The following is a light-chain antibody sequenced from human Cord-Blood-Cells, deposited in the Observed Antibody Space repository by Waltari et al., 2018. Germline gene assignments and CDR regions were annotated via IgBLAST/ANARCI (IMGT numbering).Light chain of an antibody. CDR1: CSDGGRYNY. Sequence: QSALTQPAPVSGSPGQSIPISCTGTCSDGGRYNYVSWYQPPPGKAPKLMIYDVSKRPSGVSNRFSGSKSGNTASLTISGLQAEDEADYYCSSYTSSSTLVFGGGTKLTVL. V-gene: IGLV2-14*01. CDR2: DVS. J-gene: IGLJ3*02. CDR3: SSYTSSSTLV.